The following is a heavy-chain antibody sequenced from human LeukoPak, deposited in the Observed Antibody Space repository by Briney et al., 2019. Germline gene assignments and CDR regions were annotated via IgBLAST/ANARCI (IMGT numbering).Heavy chain of an antibody. CDR3: ARDKFWSGYTMGGFDY. V-gene: IGHV3-21*01. CDR1: GFTFSSYS. D-gene: IGHD3-3*01. J-gene: IGHJ4*02. CDR2: ISSSSSYI. Sequence: PGGSLRLSCAASGFTFSSYSMNWVRQAPGKGLEWVSSISSSSSYIYYADSVKDRFTISRDNAKNSLYLQMNSLRAEDTAVYYCARDKFWSGYTMGGFDYWGQGTLVTVSS.